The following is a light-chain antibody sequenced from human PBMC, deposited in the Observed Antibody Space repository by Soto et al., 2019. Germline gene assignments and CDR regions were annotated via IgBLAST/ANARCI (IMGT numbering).Light chain of an antibody. J-gene: IGKJ5*01. CDR1: QGISSW. CDR2: AAS. CDR3: QQSLTMPIT. Sequence: DIQMTQSPSSVSASVGDRVTITCRASQGISSWLAWYQQKPGKAPKLLIYAASTLQRGVPSRFSGSGSRTEFTLTIADLQPDDFGTYYCQQSLTMPITFGHGTRLEIK. V-gene: IGKV1-12*01.